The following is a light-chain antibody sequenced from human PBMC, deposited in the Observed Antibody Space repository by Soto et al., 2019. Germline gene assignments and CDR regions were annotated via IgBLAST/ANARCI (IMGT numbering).Light chain of an antibody. CDR2: DAS. V-gene: IGKV3D-20*01. CDR1: QSVSSSY. Sequence: EIVLTQSPATLSLSPGERATLSCGASQSVSSSYLAWYQQKPGLAPRLLIYDASSRATGIPDRFSGSGSGTDFTLTISRLEPEDFAVYYWHQYGSSPRTFGQGTKLEIK. CDR3: HQYGSSPRT. J-gene: IGKJ2*01.